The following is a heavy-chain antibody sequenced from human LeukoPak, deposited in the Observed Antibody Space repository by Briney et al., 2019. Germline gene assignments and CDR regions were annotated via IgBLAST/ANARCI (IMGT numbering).Heavy chain of an antibody. D-gene: IGHD4-17*01. CDR3: ARVLSTVTTFDY. V-gene: IGHV3-48*03. CDR2: ISSSGSNK. Sequence: GGSLRLSCAASGFTFSSYEINWVRQAPGKGLEWVSYISSSGSNKYYADSVKGRFTISRDNAKNSLYLQMNSLRAEDTAVYYCARVLSTVTTFDYWGQGTLVTVSS. CDR1: GFTFSSYE. J-gene: IGHJ4*02.